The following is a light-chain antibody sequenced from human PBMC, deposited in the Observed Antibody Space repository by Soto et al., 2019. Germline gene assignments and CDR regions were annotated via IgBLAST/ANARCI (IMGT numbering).Light chain of an antibody. V-gene: IGKV3-20*01. J-gene: IGKJ4*01. CDR2: GAS. CDR1: QSVSSTS. Sequence: EIVLTQSPGTLSLSPGERATLSCRASQSVSSTSLAWYQQKPGQAPRLPIYGASSRATGIPDRFRGGGSGTDFTLTISRLEPEDFAVYYCQQFSSYPLTFGGGTKVDIK. CDR3: QQFSSYPLT.